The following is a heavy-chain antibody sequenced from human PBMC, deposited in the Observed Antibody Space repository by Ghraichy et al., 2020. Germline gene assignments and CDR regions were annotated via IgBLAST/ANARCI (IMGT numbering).Heavy chain of an antibody. CDR3: ARLIASTGSSDWYDP. J-gene: IGHJ5*02. Sequence: SETLSLTCTVSGDSISGSYWSWIRQPPRKGLEWIGYIYYSGTTIYNPSLKSRVTISVDTSKNQFSLKLTSVTAADTAVYYCARLIASTGSSDWYDPWGQGTLVTVSS. CDR1: GDSISGSY. D-gene: IGHD1-1*01. V-gene: IGHV4-59*01. CDR2: IYYSGTT.